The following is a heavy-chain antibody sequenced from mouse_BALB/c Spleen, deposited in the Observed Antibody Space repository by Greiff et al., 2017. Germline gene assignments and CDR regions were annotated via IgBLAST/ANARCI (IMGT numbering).Heavy chain of an antibody. CDR2: INPSTGYT. Sequence: VQLQQSGAELAKPGASVKMSCTASGYTFTSYWMHWVKQRPGQGLEWIGYINPSTGYTEYNQKFKDKATLTADKSSSTAYMQLSSLTSEDSAVYYCARCTENWFAYWGQGTLFTVSA. J-gene: IGHJ3*01. CDR3: ARCTENWFAY. V-gene: IGHV1-7*01. D-gene: IGHD1-1*01. CDR1: GYTFTSYW.